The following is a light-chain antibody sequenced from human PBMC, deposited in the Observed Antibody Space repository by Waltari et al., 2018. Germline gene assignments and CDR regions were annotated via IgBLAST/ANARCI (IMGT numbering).Light chain of an antibody. CDR1: RNVNSN. CDR2: GAS. CDR3: QQYNNWPRT. J-gene: IGKJ1*01. Sequence: ELVMTQSPATLSVSPGERATLSCRASRNVNSNLAWYQQKPGQAPRLLIYGASNRATGFPARFSGSGSGTDFTLTINSLQSEDFAVYYCQQYNNWPRTFGQGTKVEI. V-gene: IGKV3-15*01.